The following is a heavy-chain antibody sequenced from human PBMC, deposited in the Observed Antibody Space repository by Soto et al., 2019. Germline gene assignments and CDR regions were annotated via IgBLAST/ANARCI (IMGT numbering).Heavy chain of an antibody. CDR3: AREGCGGDCYYYYYYGMDV. Sequence: QVQLVQSGAEVKKPGASVKVSCKASGYTFTSYDINWVRQATGQGLEWMGWMNPNSGNTGYAQKFQGRVTMTRNTSISTAYMELSSLRSEDTAVYYCAREGCGGDCYYYYYYGMDVWGQGTTVTVSS. D-gene: IGHD2-21*02. V-gene: IGHV1-8*01. J-gene: IGHJ6*02. CDR2: MNPNSGNT. CDR1: GYTFTSYD.